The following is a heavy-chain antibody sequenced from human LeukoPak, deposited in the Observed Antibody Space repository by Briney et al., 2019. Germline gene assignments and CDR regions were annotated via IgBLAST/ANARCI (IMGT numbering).Heavy chain of an antibody. V-gene: IGHV3-48*03. J-gene: IGHJ3*02. CDR3: ASVYCTNGVCLDAFDI. D-gene: IGHD2-8*01. Sequence: GGSLRLSCAASGFTFSSYEMNWVRQAPGKGLEWVSYISSSGSTMYYADSVKGRFTISRDNAKNSLYLQMNSLRAEDTAVYYCASVYCTNGVCLDAFDIWGQGTMVTVSS. CDR1: GFTFSSYE. CDR2: ISSSGSTM.